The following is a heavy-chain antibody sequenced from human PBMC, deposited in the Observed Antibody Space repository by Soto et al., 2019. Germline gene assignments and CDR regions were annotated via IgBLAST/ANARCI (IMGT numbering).Heavy chain of an antibody. V-gene: IGHV4-30-4*01. CDR1: GGSISSGDYY. Sequence: QVQLQESGPGLGKPSQTLSLTCTVSGGSISSGDYYWSWIRQPPGKGLEWIGYIYYSGSTHYSPSLTSRVTMSVDTYKNHVSLELTSVTAADTAVYYCARERAITAAGSRQVDYWGQGTLVTVSS. J-gene: IGHJ4*02. CDR3: ARERAITAAGSRQVDY. CDR2: IYYSGST. D-gene: IGHD6-13*01.